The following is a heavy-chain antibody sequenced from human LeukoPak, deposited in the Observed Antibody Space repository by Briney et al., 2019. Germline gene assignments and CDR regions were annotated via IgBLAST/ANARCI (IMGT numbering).Heavy chain of an antibody. CDR1: GYTFTSYG. D-gene: IGHD6-6*01. V-gene: IGHV1-18*01. Sequence: ASVKVSCKASGYTFTSYGISWVRQAPGQGLEWMGWISAYNGNTNYAQKLQGRVTMTTDTSTSTAYMELRSLRSDDTAVYYCARYSSSFSRYYYYMDVWGKGTTVTVSS. CDR2: ISAYNGNT. CDR3: ARYSSSFSRYYYYMDV. J-gene: IGHJ6*03.